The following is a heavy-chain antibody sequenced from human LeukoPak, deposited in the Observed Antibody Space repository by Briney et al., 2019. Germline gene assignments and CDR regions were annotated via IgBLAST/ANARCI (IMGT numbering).Heavy chain of an antibody. CDR3: ARALKYPLSLWFGESHPGMDV. V-gene: IGHV1-3*01. CDR2: INAGNGNT. J-gene: IGHJ6*02. D-gene: IGHD3-10*01. Sequence: ASVKVSCKASGYTFTSYAMHWVRQAPGQRLEWMGWINAGNGNTKYSQKFQGRVTITRDTSASTAYMELGSLRSDDTAVYYCARALKYPLSLWFGESHPGMDVWGQGTTVTVSS. CDR1: GYTFTSYA.